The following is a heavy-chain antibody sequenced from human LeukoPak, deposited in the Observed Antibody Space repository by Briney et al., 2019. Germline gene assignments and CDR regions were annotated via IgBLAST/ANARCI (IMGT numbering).Heavy chain of an antibody. V-gene: IGHV4-59*01. CDR1: GGSISSYY. J-gene: IGHJ4*02. Sequence: PSETLSLTCTVSGGSISSYYWSWIRQPPGKGLEWIGYIYYSGSTNYNPSLKSRVTISVDTSKNQFSLKLSSVTAADTAVYYCARGRGVISNYWGQGTLVTVSS. CDR2: IYYSGST. D-gene: IGHD3-10*01. CDR3: ARGRGVISNY.